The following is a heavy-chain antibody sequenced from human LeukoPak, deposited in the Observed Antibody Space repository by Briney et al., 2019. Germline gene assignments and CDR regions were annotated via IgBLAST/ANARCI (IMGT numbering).Heavy chain of an antibody. CDR1: GFTFSSYG. CDR2: ISYDGSNK. V-gene: IGHV3-30*18. CDR3: AKLAPELDIVVVPAAIRGASDI. J-gene: IGHJ3*02. D-gene: IGHD2-2*02. Sequence: GRSLRLSCAASGFTFSSYGMHWVRQAPGKGLEWVAVISYDGSNKYYADSVKGRFTISRDNSKNTLYLQMNSLRAEDTAVYYCAKLAPELDIVVVPAAIRGASDIWGQGTMVTVSS.